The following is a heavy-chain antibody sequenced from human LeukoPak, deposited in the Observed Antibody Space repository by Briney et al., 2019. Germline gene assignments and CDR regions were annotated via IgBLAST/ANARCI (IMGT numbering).Heavy chain of an antibody. CDR3: ARILVGAPVLNNNYFDY. J-gene: IGHJ4*02. D-gene: IGHD1-26*01. V-gene: IGHV4-59*01. CDR2: IYYSGST. CDR1: GGTISSYY. Sequence: SETLSLTCTVSGGTISSYYWSWIRLPPGKGLEWIGYIYYSGSTNYNPSLNSRVTISVDTSKNQFSLKLSSVTAADTAVYYCARILVGAPVLNNNYFDYWGRGTLVTVSS.